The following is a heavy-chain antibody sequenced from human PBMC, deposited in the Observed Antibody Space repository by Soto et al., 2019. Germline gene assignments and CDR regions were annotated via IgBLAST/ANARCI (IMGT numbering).Heavy chain of an antibody. CDR1: GFTFDDYT. V-gene: IGHV3-43*01. D-gene: IGHD6-19*01. Sequence: GGSLRLSCAASGFTFDDYTMHWVRQAPGKGLEWVSLISWDGGSTYYADSVKGRFTISRDNSKNSLYLQMNSLRTEDTALYYCAKDIGAHSSGSYYFDYWGQGTLVTVSS. J-gene: IGHJ4*02. CDR2: ISWDGGST. CDR3: AKDIGAHSSGSYYFDY.